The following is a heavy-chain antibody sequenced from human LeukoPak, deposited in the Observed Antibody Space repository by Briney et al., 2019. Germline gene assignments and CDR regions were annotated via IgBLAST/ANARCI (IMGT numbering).Heavy chain of an antibody. D-gene: IGHD3-10*01. Sequence: GGSLRLSCAASGFTFNSYRMHWVRQAPGEGLEWVAVISNDGYNKYYTDSVKGRFTISRDNSKNTLYLQMNSLRAEDTAVYYCAKEGIRGVINYWGQGTLVTISS. CDR3: AKEGIRGVINY. J-gene: IGHJ4*02. V-gene: IGHV3-30*18. CDR1: GFTFNSYR. CDR2: ISNDGYNK.